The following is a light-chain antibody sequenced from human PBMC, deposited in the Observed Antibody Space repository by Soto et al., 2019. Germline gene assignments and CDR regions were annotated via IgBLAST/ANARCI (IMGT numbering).Light chain of an antibody. CDR1: QSISSW. V-gene: IGKV1-5*01. J-gene: IGKJ2*01. Sequence: DIQMTQSPSTLYASVGDIVTITCRASQSISSWLAWYQQKPGKAPKLLIYDASSLASAVPSRFSGSGSGTEFTLSLSSLQPDDVATYYCQQSNSYPYTVGQGTKLDIK. CDR3: QQSNSYPYT. CDR2: DAS.